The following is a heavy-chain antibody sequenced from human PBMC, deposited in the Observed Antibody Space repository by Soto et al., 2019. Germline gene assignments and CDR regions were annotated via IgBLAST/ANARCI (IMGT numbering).Heavy chain of an antibody. CDR1: GFTFSSYW. CDR3: VRTSLVVAAATREAY. CDR2: INSDGSST. Sequence: EVQLVESGGGLVQPGGSLRLSCAASGFTFSSYWMHWVRQAPGKGLVWVSRINSDGSSTSYADSVKGRFTISRDNAKNTLYLQMNSLSSEDTAVYYCVRTSLVVAAATREAYWGQGTLVTVSS. J-gene: IGHJ4*02. D-gene: IGHD2-15*01. V-gene: IGHV3-74*01.